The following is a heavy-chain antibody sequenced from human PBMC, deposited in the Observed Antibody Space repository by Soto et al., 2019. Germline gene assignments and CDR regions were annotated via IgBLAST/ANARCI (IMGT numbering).Heavy chain of an antibody. CDR3: AHTPPDDAFDF. V-gene: IGHV2-5*02. Sequence: QITLKESGPTLVKPTQTLTLTCTFSGFSLSTSGVGVGWIRQPPGKALEWLALIYWDDDKRYSPSLKSSLTITKNTSQNRVVLTMPNTDPVDTATYYGAHTPPDDAFDFWGQWRMVTVSS. CDR2: IYWDDDK. CDR1: GFSLSTSGVG. J-gene: IGHJ3*01.